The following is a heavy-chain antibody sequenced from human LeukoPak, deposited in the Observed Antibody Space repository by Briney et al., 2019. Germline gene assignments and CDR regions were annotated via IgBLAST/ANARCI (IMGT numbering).Heavy chain of an antibody. D-gene: IGHD2-2*03. V-gene: IGHV3-7*01. J-gene: IGHJ1*01. Sequence: QPGGSLRLTCVASGFRFGRDWISWVRQAPGKGLEWVACVNQDGTEKNYVVSVWGRFTVSVDNGKNSLYLQMNSLRAEQKAKYYCATLDNTKTVLCGRGTAVIVSS. CDR2: VNQDGTEK. CDR3: ATLDNTKTVL. CDR1: GFRFGRDW.